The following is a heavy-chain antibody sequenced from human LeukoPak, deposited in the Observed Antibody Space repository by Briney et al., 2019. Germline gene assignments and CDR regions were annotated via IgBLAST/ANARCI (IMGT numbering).Heavy chain of an antibody. CDR3: ARHSSGPTPYYFDY. CDR2: IYNSGST. CDR1: GGSISSYS. V-gene: IGHV4-59*08. Sequence: SETLSLTCTVSGGSISSYSWSWIRQPPGKGLEWIGYIYNSGSTNHNPSLKSRVTISVDTSKNQFSLKLSSVTAADTAVYYCARHSSGPTPYYFDYWGQGTLVTVSS. J-gene: IGHJ4*02. D-gene: IGHD3-10*01.